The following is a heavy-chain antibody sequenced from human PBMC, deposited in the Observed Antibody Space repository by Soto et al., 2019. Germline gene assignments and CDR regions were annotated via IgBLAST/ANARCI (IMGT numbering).Heavy chain of an antibody. CDR2: IYYSGST. J-gene: IGHJ5*02. V-gene: IGHV4-31*03. CDR3: ARGEWLGERRFDP. D-gene: IGHD3-16*01. Sequence: QVQLQESGPGLVKPSQTLSLTCTVSGGSISSGGYYWSWIRQHPGKGLEWIGYIYYSGSTYYNPSLKRRVTISVDTSKNQFSLKLSSVTAADTAVYYCARGEWLGERRFDPWGQGTLVTVSS. CDR1: GGSISSGGYY.